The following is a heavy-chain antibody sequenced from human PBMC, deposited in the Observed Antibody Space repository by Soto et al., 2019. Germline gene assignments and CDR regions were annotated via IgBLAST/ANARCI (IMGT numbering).Heavy chain of an antibody. CDR2: ISTGGAYM. D-gene: IGHD2-21*01. V-gene: IGHV3-21*06. CDR3: ARDIASPGGDYFDS. Sequence: EVQLVESGGGLVKAGGSLRLFCTASGFTFRNYNMNWVRQAPGKGLEWVSSISTGGAYMFYADSVKGRFTISRDNAQNSLFLQIDSPRAEDTAVYYCARDIASPGGDYFDSWGQGPLVTVS. CDR1: GFTFRNYN. J-gene: IGHJ4*02.